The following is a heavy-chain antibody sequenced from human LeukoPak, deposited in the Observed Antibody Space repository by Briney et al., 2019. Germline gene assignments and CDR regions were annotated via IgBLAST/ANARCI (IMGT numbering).Heavy chain of an antibody. CDR1: GGSISSYY. CDR3: ARSDWLLSPFDY. J-gene: IGHJ4*02. CDR2: IYYSGST. V-gene: IGHV4-59*08. D-gene: IGHD3/OR15-3a*01. Sequence: SETLSLTCTVSGGSISSYYWSWIRQPPGKGLEWIGYIYYSGSTNYNPSLKSRVTISVDTSKNQLSLKLSSVTAADTAVYHCARSDWLLSPFDYWGQGTLVTVSS.